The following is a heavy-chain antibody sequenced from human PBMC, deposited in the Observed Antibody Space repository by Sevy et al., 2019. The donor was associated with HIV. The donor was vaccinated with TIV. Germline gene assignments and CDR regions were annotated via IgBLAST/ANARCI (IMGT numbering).Heavy chain of an antibody. J-gene: IGHJ4*02. D-gene: IGHD3-22*01. V-gene: IGHV3-21*01. CDR2: ISSSSSYI. CDR3: ARPHKREYYDSSGYYPNGY. CDR1: GFTFSSYS. Sequence: GGSLRLSCAASGFTFSSYSMNWVRHAPGKGLEWVSSISSSSSYIYYADSVKGRFTISRDNAKNSLYLQMNSLRAEDTAVYYCARPHKREYYDSSGYYPNGYWGQGTLVTVSS.